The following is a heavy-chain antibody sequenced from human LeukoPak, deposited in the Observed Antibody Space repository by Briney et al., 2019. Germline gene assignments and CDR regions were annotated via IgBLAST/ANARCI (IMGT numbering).Heavy chain of an antibody. V-gene: IGHV4-38-2*02. D-gene: IGHD3-3*01. CDR1: GYSISSGYY. CDR3: AKTYYDFWSGYRDAFDI. CDR2: IYHSGRT. J-gene: IGHJ3*02. Sequence: SETLSLTCTVSGYSISSGYYWGWIRQPPGKGLEWIGSIYHSGRTFYNPSLKSRVTISVDTSKNQFSLKLSSVTAADTAVYYCAKTYYDFWSGYRDAFDIWGQGTMVTVSS.